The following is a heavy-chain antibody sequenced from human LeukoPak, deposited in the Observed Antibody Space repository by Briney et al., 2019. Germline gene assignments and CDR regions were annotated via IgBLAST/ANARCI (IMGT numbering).Heavy chain of an antibody. D-gene: IGHD2/OR15-2a*01. CDR1: GGSISSDH. CDR3: ARKNVFDI. CDR2: IYYSGRT. V-gene: IGHV4-59*01. Sequence: PSETLSLTCTVSGGSISSDHWNWIRQPPGKGLEWIGCIYYSGRTYYNPSLKSRVTISVDMSKSQFSLRLTSVTAADTAVYYCARKNVFDIWGQGTLVTVSS. J-gene: IGHJ3*02.